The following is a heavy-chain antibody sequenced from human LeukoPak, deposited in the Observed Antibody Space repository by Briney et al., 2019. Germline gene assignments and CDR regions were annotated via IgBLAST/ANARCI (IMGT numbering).Heavy chain of an antibody. V-gene: IGHV4-59*01. CDR1: GGSISSYY. J-gene: IGHJ4*02. CDR2: IYYSGST. Sequence: SETLSLTCTVSGGSISSYYWSWIRQPPGKGLEWIGYIYYSGSTNYNPSLKGRVTISVDTSKNQFSLKLSSVTAADTAVYYCARDRWELLQWGQGTLVTVSS. D-gene: IGHD1-26*01. CDR3: ARDRWELLQ.